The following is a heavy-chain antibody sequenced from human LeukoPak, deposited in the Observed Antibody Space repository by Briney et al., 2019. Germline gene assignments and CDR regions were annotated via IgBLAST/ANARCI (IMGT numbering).Heavy chain of an antibody. J-gene: IGHJ4*02. CDR3: ARRPVWGSYRLLDY. D-gene: IGHD3-16*02. Sequence: NPSETLSLTCAVYGGSFSGYYWSWIRQPPGKGLEWIGEINHSGSTNYNPSLKSRVTISVDTSKNQFSLKLSSVTAADTAVYYCARRPVWGSYRLLDYWGQGTLVTVSS. CDR2: INHSGST. CDR1: GGSFSGYY. V-gene: IGHV4-34*01.